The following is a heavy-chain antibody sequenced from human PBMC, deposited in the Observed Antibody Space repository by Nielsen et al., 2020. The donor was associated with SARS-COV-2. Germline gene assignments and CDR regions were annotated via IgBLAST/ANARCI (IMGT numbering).Heavy chain of an antibody. J-gene: IGHJ3*01. CDR1: GFTFNIYD. D-gene: IGHD3-10*01. V-gene: IGHV3-23*01. CDR3: ARDGVVRCDALDL. Sequence: GGSLRLSCAASGFTFNIYDMAWVRRAPGRGLQWVTGVSSSGGSTYYTDSVKGRFTISSNNSKNTLYLEMHSLRVEDTAVYYCARDGVVRCDALDLWGQGTMVTVSS. CDR2: VSSSGGST.